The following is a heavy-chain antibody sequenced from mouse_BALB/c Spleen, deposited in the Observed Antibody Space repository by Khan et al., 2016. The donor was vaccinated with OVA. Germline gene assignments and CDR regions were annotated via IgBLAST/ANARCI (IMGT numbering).Heavy chain of an antibody. V-gene: IGHV1S136*01. Sequence: VQLKQSGPELVKPGASVKMSCKASGYTFTSYVLHWLRQKPGQGLEWIGYIYPFNDDTKYNQKFKGEATLTPDKSSTTAYLQLSSLTSEDSAVYCCATLYRYYVYFDYWGQGTTLTVSS. D-gene: IGHD2-14*01. CDR3: ATLYRYYVYFDY. J-gene: IGHJ2*01. CDR1: GYTFTSYV. CDR2: IYPFNDDT.